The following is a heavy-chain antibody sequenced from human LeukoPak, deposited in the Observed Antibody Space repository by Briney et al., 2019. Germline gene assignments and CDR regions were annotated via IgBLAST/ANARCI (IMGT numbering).Heavy chain of an antibody. V-gene: IGHV3-23*01. Sequence: GGSLRLSCAASGFTFSSYAMSWVRQAPGKGLEWVSAISGSGGSTYYADSVKGRFTISRDNSKNTLYLQMNSLRAEDTAVYYCAKDLAPNYDFWSGSLDYWGQGTLVTVSS. CDR1: GFTFSSYA. CDR3: AKDLAPNYDFWSGSLDY. D-gene: IGHD3-3*01. J-gene: IGHJ4*02. CDR2: ISGSGGST.